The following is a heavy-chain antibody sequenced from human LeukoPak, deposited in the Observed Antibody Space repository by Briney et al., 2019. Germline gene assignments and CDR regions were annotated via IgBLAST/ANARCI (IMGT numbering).Heavy chain of an antibody. CDR1: GYSFTNYW. Sequence: GESLKISCKGSGYSFTNYWIGWVRRMPGKGLEWMGIIYPGDSDTRYSPSFQGQVTISADKSINTAYLQWSSLKASDTAMYYCTTTMLRGLIITQFDYWGQGTLVTVSS. CDR2: IYPGDSDT. D-gene: IGHD3-10*01. J-gene: IGHJ4*02. V-gene: IGHV5-51*01. CDR3: TTTMLRGLIITQFDY.